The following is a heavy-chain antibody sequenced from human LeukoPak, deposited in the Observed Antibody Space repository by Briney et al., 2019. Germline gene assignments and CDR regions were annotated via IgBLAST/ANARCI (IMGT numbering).Heavy chain of an antibody. D-gene: IGHD7-27*01. CDR1: GGSISTYY. CDR3: ARHSQHSRDLGSARNFDY. V-gene: IGHV4-59*08. Sequence: KPSEPLSLTCTVSGGSISTYYWSWIRQPPGKGLEWIGYIPYSRSTNYNPSLKSRVTISVDTSKNLFSLRLTSVTAADTAVYYCARHSQHSRDLGSARNFDYWGQGTLVTVSS. CDR2: IPYSRST. J-gene: IGHJ4*02.